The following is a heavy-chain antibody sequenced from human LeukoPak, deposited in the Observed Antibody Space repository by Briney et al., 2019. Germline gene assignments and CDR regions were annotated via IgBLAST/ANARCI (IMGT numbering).Heavy chain of an antibody. CDR3: ARAISSSWYYHYYMDV. Sequence: PSETLSLTCAVYGGSFSGYYWSWIRQPPGKGLEWIGEINHSGSTNYNPSLKSRVTISVDTSKNQFSLKLSSVTAADTAVYYCARAISSSWYYHYYMDVWGKGTTVTVSS. CDR2: INHSGST. J-gene: IGHJ6*03. CDR1: GGSFSGYY. V-gene: IGHV4-34*01. D-gene: IGHD6-13*01.